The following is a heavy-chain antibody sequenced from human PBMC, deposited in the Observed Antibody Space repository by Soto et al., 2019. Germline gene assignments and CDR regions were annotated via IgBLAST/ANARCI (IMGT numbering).Heavy chain of an antibody. CDR2: IQSGGPT. V-gene: IGHV3-66*01. Sequence: GGSLRLSCAASGFTVSSKYMSWVRQAPGKGLEWVSLIQSGGPTYYADSVKGRFTISRDTSENTVHLQMDSLRAEDTAIYYCARDDVLCDGGRCYGVPLDFWGKGTTVTVAS. D-gene: IGHD2-15*01. J-gene: IGHJ6*04. CDR1: GFTVSSKY. CDR3: ARDDVLCDGGRCYGVPLDF.